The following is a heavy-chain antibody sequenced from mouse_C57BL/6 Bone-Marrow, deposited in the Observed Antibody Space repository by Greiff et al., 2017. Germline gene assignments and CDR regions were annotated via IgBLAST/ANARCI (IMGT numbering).Heavy chain of an antibody. J-gene: IGHJ4*01. CDR2: IYPGDGDT. CDR3: ATPTIVTTRVGYYAMDY. V-gene: IGHV1-80*01. Sequence: QVQLQQSGAELVKPGASVKISCKASGYAFSSYWMNWVKQRPGQGLEWIGQIYPGDGDTNYNGKFKGKATLTADKSSSTAYMQLSSLTSEDSAVYFCATPTIVTTRVGYYAMDYWGQGTSVTVSS. CDR1: GYAFSSYW. D-gene: IGHD2-5*01.